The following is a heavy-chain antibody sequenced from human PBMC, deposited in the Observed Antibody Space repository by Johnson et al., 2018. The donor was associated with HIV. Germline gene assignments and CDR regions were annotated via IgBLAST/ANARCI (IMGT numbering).Heavy chain of an antibody. J-gene: IGHJ3*02. CDR2: IKQDGSET. CDR3: ASEVEYSILGGI. CDR1: GFTFSSYW. V-gene: IGHV3-7*01. Sequence: VQLVESGGGVVQPGRSLRLSCAASGFTFSSYWMSCVRQAPGKGLEWVANIKQDGSETYYVDSVKGRFTISRDNAKNSLYLQMNSLRAEDTAVYYCASEVEYSILGGIWGQGAMVTVSS. D-gene: IGHD6-6*01.